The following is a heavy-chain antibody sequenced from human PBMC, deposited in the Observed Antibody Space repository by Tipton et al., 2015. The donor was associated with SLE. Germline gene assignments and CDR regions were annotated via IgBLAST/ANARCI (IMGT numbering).Heavy chain of an antibody. J-gene: IGHJ6*03. CDR3: AREGDSSSAPNYYYMDV. V-gene: IGHV3-53*01. CDR1: GFTVSSNY. Sequence: SLRLSCAASGFTVSSNYMSWVRQAPGKGLEWVSVIYSGGSTYYADSVKGRFTISRDNSKDTLYLQINSPRAEDTAVYYCAREGDSSSAPNYYYMDVWGKGTTVTVSS. CDR2: IYSGGST. D-gene: IGHD6-6*01.